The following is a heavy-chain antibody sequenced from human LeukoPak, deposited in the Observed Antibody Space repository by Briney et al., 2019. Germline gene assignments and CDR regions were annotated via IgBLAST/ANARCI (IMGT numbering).Heavy chain of an antibody. J-gene: IGHJ4*02. D-gene: IGHD3-22*01. Sequence: GGSLRLSCAASGFTFSSYAMSWVRQAPGKGLEWVSAISGSGGSTNYADSVKGRFTISRDNSKNTLYLQMNSLRAEDTAVYYCAKGHYDSSGYFDYWGQGTLVTVSS. V-gene: IGHV3-23*01. CDR3: AKGHYDSSGYFDY. CDR1: GFTFSSYA. CDR2: ISGSGGST.